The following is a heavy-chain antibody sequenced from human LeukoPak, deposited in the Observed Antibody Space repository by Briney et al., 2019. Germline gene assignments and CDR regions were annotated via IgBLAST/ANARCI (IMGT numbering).Heavy chain of an antibody. D-gene: IGHD1-26*01. V-gene: IGHV3-74*01. Sequence: GGSLRLSCAASGFIFSSYTVHWVRQAPGKGLVWVSRINSDGSSTSYADSVKGRFTISRDNAKNTLYLQMNSLRAEDTAVYYCASPGAYSGSYSGIWGQGTMVTVSS. J-gene: IGHJ3*02. CDR1: GFIFSSYT. CDR2: INSDGSST. CDR3: ASPGAYSGSYSGI.